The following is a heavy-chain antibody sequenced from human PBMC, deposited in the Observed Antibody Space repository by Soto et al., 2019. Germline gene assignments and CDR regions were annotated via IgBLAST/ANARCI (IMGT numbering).Heavy chain of an antibody. D-gene: IGHD3-22*01. CDR3: AKVHYDSSGYYYHFDY. CDR2: ISGSGGST. Sequence: PGGSLRLSCAASGLTFSSYAMSWVRQAPGKGLEWVSAISGSGGSTYYADSVKGRFTISRDNSKNTLYLQMNSLRAEDTAVYYCAKVHYDSSGYYYHFDYCGHGTLVTV. J-gene: IGHJ4*01. V-gene: IGHV3-23*01. CDR1: GLTFSSYA.